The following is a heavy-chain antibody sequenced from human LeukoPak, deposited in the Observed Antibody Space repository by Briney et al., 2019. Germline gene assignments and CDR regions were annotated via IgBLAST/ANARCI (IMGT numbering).Heavy chain of an antibody. CDR2: IYHSGST. V-gene: IGHV4-38-2*01. Sequence: KPSETPSLTLAVSGYSISSGYYWGWIRPPPGKGLEWIGSIYHSGSTYYNPSLKSRVTISVDTSKNQFSLKLSSVTAADTAVYYCARRSSSWFPFDYWSQGTLVTVSS. D-gene: IGHD6-13*01. J-gene: IGHJ4*02. CDR1: GYSISSGYY. CDR3: ARRSSSWFPFDY.